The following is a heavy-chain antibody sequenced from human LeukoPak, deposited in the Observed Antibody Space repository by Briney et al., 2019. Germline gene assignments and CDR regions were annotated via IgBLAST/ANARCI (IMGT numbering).Heavy chain of an antibody. CDR1: GDSISSSSYY. V-gene: IGHV4-39*01. J-gene: IGHJ6*02. Sequence: SETLSLTCTVSGDSISSSSYYWDWIRQPPGKELEWIGSIYYTGSTYYNPSLKSRVTMSVDTSENQFSLGLTSVTAADTAVYYCARRSSSAGPYYYAMDVWGQGTTVTVSS. CDR2: IYYTGST. CDR3: ARRSSSAGPYYYAMDV. D-gene: IGHD2-15*01.